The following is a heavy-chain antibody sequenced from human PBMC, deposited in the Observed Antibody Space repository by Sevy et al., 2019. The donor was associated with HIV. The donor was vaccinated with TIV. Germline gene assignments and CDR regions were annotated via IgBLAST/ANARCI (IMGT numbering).Heavy chain of an antibody. Sequence: GGSLRLSCAASGFTFSSYAMHWVRQAPGKGLEWVAVISYDGSNKYHADSVKGRFTISRDNSKNTLYLQMNSLRAEDTAVYYCARTESSYYDFCCGMDVWGQGTTVTVSS. CDR3: ARTESSYYDFCCGMDV. V-gene: IGHV3-30*04. D-gene: IGHD3-3*01. J-gene: IGHJ6*02. CDR1: GFTFSSYA. CDR2: ISYDGSNK.